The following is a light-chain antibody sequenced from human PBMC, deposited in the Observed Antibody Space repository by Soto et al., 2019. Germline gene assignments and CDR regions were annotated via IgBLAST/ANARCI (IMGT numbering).Light chain of an antibody. CDR2: GVS. Sequence: EIVMTQSPATLSVSPGERVTLSCRASQSVSSNLAWYQQKPGQAPSLLMYGVSTRATGIPARFSGSGSGTEFTLTISSRQSEDFAVYYCQQYNRWPPWTFGQGTKVEIK. CDR1: QSVSSN. V-gene: IGKV3-15*01. J-gene: IGKJ1*01. CDR3: QQYNRWPPWT.